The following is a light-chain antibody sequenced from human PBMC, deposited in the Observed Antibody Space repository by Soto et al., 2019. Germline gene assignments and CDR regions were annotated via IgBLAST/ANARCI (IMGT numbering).Light chain of an antibody. J-gene: IGLJ1*01. CDR1: RSDVGGYNY. CDR2: EVS. V-gene: IGLV2-14*01. CDR3: NSYTSSSTYV. Sequence: VLSATADVSVSPGQSITISCTGTRSDVGGYNYVSWYQHHPGKAPKLMIYEVSNRPSGISNRFSGSKSGNTASLTISGLQAEDEAAYYCNSYTSSSTYVFGTGTKVPV.